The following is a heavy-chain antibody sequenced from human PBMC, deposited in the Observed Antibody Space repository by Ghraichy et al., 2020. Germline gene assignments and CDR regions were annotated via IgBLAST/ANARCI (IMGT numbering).Heavy chain of an antibody. D-gene: IGHD7-27*01. CDR1: GFIFSDYY. CDR3: ARELTGNDY. Sequence: LSLTCAASGFIFSDYYMSWIRQTPGKAPEWLSYISSTGETIYYRDSVKGRFTISRDNAKNSLYLQMNSLRAEDTAVYYCARELTGNDYWGQGTLVTVSS. V-gene: IGHV3-11*01. CDR2: ISSTGETI. J-gene: IGHJ4*02.